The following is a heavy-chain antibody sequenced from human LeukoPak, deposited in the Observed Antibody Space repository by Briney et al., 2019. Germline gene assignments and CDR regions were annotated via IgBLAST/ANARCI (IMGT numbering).Heavy chain of an antibody. V-gene: IGHV1-2*02. CDR3: SRAADVVLVPPSDD. Sequence: SVKVSCRASGYTFTGYYMHWVRQAPGEGLEWMGWINPNSGDTNYAQKFKGRVTMTRDTSISAAYMELSSLRFDDTAVYYCSRAADVVLVPPSDDWGQGTLVTGAS. D-gene: IGHD2-8*02. J-gene: IGHJ4*02. CDR1: GYTFTGYY. CDR2: INPNSGDT.